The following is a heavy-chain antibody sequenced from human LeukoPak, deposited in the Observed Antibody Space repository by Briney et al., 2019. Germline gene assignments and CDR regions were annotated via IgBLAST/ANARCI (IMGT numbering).Heavy chain of an antibody. D-gene: IGHD3-16*01. CDR1: GGSISSYY. V-gene: IGHV4-59*01. J-gene: IGHJ4*02. CDR3: ASSLAIWGNYFDY. CDR2: IYYGGST. Sequence: PSETLSLTCTVSGGSISSYYWSWIRQPPGKGLGWIGYIYYGGSTNYNPSLESRVTISVDTSKNQFSLKLSSVTAADTAVYYCASSLAIWGNYFDYWGQGTLVTVSS.